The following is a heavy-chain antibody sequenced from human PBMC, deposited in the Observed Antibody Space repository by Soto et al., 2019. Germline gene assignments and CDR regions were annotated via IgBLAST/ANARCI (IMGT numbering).Heavy chain of an antibody. J-gene: IGHJ6*02. CDR2: ISSSSSYT. D-gene: IGHD6-13*01. V-gene: IGHV3-11*06. CDR3: ARDHWKEQLVWGGDPYYYGMDV. CDR1: GFTFSDYY. Sequence: GGSLRLSCAASGFTFSDYYMSWIRQAPGKGLEWVSYISSSSSYTNYADSVKGRFTISRDNAKNSLYLQMNSLRAEDTAVYYCARDHWKEQLVWGGDPYYYGMDVWGQGTTVTVSS.